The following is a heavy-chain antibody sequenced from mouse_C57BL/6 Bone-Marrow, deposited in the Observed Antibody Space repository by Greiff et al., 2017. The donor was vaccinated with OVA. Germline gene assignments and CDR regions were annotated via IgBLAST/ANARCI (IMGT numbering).Heavy chain of an antibody. Sequence: VQLVESGPELVKPGASVKISCKASGYAFSSSWMNWVKQRPGQGLEWIGRIYPGDGDTNYNGKFKGKATLTADKSSSTAYMQLSSLTSEDSAVYFCVLRVYYFDYWGQGTTLTVSS. CDR2: IYPGDGDT. J-gene: IGHJ2*01. CDR3: VLRVYYFDY. D-gene: IGHD1-1*01. V-gene: IGHV1-82*01. CDR1: GYAFSSSW.